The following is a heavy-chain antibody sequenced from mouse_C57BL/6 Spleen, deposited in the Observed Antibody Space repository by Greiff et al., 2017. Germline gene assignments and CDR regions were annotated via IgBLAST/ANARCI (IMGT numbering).Heavy chain of an antibody. Sequence: VQLQESGPELVKPGASVNLSCKASGYTFTSYDINWVKQRPGKGLEWIGWIYPRDGSTKYNEKFKGKATLTVDTSSSTAYMELHSLTSEDSAVYFCARANGDGGFDYWGQGTTLTVSS. CDR3: ARANGDGGFDY. J-gene: IGHJ2*01. V-gene: IGHV1-85*01. CDR1: GYTFTSYD. CDR2: IYPRDGST.